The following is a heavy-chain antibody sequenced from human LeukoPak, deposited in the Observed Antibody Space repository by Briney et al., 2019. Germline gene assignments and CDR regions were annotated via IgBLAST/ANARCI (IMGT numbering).Heavy chain of an antibody. J-gene: IGHJ4*02. CDR3: ARALGIAAAGTFAPFGY. D-gene: IGHD6-13*01. CDR2: IYYSGST. V-gene: IGHV4-39*07. CDR1: GGSISSSDYY. Sequence: SETLSLTCTVSGGSISSSDYYWGWIRQPPGKGLEWIGSIYYSGSTNYNPSLKSRVTISVDTSKNQFSLKLSSVTAADTAVYYCARALGIAAAGTFAPFGYWGQGTLVTVSS.